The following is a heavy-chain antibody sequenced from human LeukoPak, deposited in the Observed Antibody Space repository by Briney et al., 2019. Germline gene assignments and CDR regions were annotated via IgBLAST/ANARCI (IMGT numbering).Heavy chain of an antibody. J-gene: IGHJ3*02. CDR3: ARLNFGNDAFDI. V-gene: IGHV3-21*01. CDR1: GFTFSSYS. Sequence: GGSLRLSCAASGFTFSSYSMNWVRQAPGKGLEWVSSISSSSSYIYYADSVKGRFTISRDNAKNSLYLQMNSQRAEDTAVYYCARLNFGNDAFDIWGQGTMVTVSS. CDR2: ISSSSSYI. D-gene: IGHD3-3*01.